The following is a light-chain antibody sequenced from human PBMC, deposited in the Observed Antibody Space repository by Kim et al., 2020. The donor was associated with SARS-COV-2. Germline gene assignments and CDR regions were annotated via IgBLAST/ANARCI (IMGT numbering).Light chain of an antibody. CDR3: QQHSTYPLT. V-gene: IGKV1-17*01. Sequence: DIQMTQSPPSLSASVGDIVTITCRASQDIGNDLGWYQQKPGKAPKRLIYAVSSLQSGVPSRFSGSGSGTEFTLTISSLQPEDFATYYCQQHSTYPLTFGGGTKVDIK. CDR2: AVS. J-gene: IGKJ4*01. CDR1: QDIGND.